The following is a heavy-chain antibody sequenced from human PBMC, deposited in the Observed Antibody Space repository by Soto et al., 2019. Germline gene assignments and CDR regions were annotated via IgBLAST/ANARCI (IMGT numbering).Heavy chain of an antibody. Sequence: TLSLTCTVPGGSISSYYCIWIRQPPGKGLEWIGYIYYSWSTNYNPSLKSRVTISVDTSKNQFSLKLSYVTAADTAVYYCARAGSSSYVDYWGQGTLVTVSS. CDR2: IYYSWST. D-gene: IGHD6-13*01. J-gene: IGHJ4*02. CDR1: GGSISSYY. V-gene: IGHV4-59*01. CDR3: ARAGSSSYVDY.